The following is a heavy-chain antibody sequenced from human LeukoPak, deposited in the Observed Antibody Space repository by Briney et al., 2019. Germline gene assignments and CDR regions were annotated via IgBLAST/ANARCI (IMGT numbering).Heavy chain of an antibody. V-gene: IGHV1-46*01. CDR1: GYTFTSYY. J-gene: IGHJ3*02. CDR2: INPSGGST. D-gene: IGHD6-19*01. CDR3: ARFDTTAVAGTNDAFDI. Sequence: ASVKVSCKASGYTFTSYYMHWVRQAPGQGLEWMGIINPSGGSTSYAQKFQGRVTMTRDMSTSTVYMELSSLRSEDTAVYYCARFDTTAVAGTNDAFDIWGQGTMVTVSS.